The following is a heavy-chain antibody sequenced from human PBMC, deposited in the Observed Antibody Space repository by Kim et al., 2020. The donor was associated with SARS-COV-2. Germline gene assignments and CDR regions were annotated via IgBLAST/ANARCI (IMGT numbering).Heavy chain of an antibody. J-gene: IGHJ2*01. CDR3: ARLSPNYYGSGSYYNIPVPHWYFDL. D-gene: IGHD3-10*01. CDR1: GFTFSSYE. Sequence: GGSLRLSCAASGFTFSSYEMNWVRQAPGKGLEWVSYISSSGSTIYYADSVKGRFTISRDNAKNSLYLQMNSLRAEDTAVYYCARLSPNYYGSGSYYNIPVPHWYFDLWGRGTLVTVSS. CDR2: ISSSGSTI. V-gene: IGHV3-48*03.